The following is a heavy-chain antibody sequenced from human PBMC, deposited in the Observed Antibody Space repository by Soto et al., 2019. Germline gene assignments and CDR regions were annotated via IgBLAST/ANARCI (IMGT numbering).Heavy chain of an antibody. J-gene: IGHJ3*02. CDR2: IFPIFGTA. CDR1: GGTFSSYA. V-gene: IGHV1-69*01. Sequence: QVQLVQSGAEVKKPGSSVKVSCKASGGTFSSYAISWVRQAPGQGLEWMGGIFPIFGTANYAQKFQGRVTITADESTSTAYMELSSLRSEDTAVYYCARDQDYCDSSARDAFDIWGQGTMVTVSS. CDR3: ARDQDYCDSSARDAFDI. D-gene: IGHD3-22*01.